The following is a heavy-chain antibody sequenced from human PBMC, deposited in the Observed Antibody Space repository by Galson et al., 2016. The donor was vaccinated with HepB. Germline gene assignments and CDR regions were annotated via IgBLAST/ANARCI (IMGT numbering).Heavy chain of an antibody. CDR2: ICGRCGDM. Sequence: SLRLSCAASGFTFDEYGMTWFRQAPGKGLEWVSTICGRCGDMDYADSVKGRFTISRDDSKNTLYLHMNSLRVEDTAIYYCAIDTSQWHDLLFGNWAQGTLVTVSA. V-gene: IGHV3-23*01. CDR1: GFTFDEYG. J-gene: IGHJ4*02. CDR3: AIDTSQWHDLLFGN. D-gene: IGHD6-19*01.